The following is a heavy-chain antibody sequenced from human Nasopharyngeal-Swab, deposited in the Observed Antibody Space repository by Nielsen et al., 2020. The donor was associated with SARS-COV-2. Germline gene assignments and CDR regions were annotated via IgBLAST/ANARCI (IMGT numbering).Heavy chain of an antibody. CDR3: ARDGGYSYGYQGRRDWFDY. CDR1: GGTFSSYA. D-gene: IGHD5-18*01. CDR2: IIPIFGTA. Sequence: SVKVSCKASGGTFSSYAISWVRQAPGQGLEWMGGIIPIFGTANYAQKFQGRVTITADESTSTAYMELSSLRSEDTAVYYCARDGGYSYGYQGRRDWFDYWGQGTLVTVSS. V-gene: IGHV1-69*13. J-gene: IGHJ5*01.